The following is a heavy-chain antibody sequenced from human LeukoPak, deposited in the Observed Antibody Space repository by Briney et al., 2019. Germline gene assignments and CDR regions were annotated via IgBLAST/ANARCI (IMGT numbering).Heavy chain of an antibody. CDR1: GYTFTGYY. CDR2: INPNSGGT. Sequence: ASVKVSCKASGYTFTGYYMHWVRQAPGQGLEWMGWINPNSGGTNYAQKFQGRVTMTRDTSTSTVYMELSSLRSEDTAVYYCASSLGLTIDYWGQGTLVTVSS. J-gene: IGHJ4*02. CDR3: ASSLGLTIDY. V-gene: IGHV1-2*02. D-gene: IGHD3-16*02.